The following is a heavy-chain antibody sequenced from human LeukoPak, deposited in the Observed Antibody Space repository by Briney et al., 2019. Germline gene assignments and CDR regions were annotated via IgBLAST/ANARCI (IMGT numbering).Heavy chain of an antibody. Sequence: GGSLRLSCAASGFTFSSYSMNWVRQAPGKGLEWASSISSSSSYIYYADSVKGRFTISRDNAKNSLYLQMNSLSAEDTAVYYCARDRTLYDDGDFQAPGTTFDYWGQGTLVTVSS. CDR3: ARDRTLYDDGDFQAPGTTFDY. J-gene: IGHJ4*02. V-gene: IGHV3-21*01. D-gene: IGHD4-17*01. CDR2: ISSSSSYI. CDR1: GFTFSSYS.